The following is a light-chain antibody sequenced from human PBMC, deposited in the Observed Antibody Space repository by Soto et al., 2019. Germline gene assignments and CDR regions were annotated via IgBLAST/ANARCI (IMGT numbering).Light chain of an antibody. CDR1: QSVSSSY. V-gene: IGKV3-20*01. Sequence: EIVLTQSPGTLSLSPGERATLSCRASQSVSSSYVAWYQQKHGQAPRLLIYGASSRATGIPDRFSGSGSGTDFTLTISRLEPEDFAVYYCQQYGSSPLTFGGGTKVEIK. J-gene: IGKJ4*01. CDR3: QQYGSSPLT. CDR2: GAS.